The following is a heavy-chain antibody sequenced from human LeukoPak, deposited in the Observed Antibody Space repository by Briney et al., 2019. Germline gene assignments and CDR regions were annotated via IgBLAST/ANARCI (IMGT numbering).Heavy chain of an antibody. CDR3: VKDLRSDFMGVLSRYLSY. CDR2: ISRNGGST. CDR1: GFTFSTFA. J-gene: IGHJ4*02. V-gene: IGHV3-64D*09. Sequence: PGGSLRLSCSASGFTFSTFALHWVGQPPGKGLKYVAAISRNGGSTYYADSVKGRFTISRDNSKNTLYLQMSSLRAEDTAVYLCVKDLRSDFMGVLSRYLSYWGQGTLVTVSS. D-gene: IGHD3-3*01.